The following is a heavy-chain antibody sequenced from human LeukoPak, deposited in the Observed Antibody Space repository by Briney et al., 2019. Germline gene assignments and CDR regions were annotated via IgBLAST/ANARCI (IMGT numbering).Heavy chain of an antibody. Sequence: ASVKVSCKASGYIFIGRYIHWVRQAPGQGLEWMGWINPDSGGTIYAQKFQGRGTMTRDKSINTAYLELIRLTSDDAAIYYCARPGGGSSSWYVGDWGQGTLVTLSS. D-gene: IGHD6-13*01. CDR3: ARPGGGSSSWYVGD. J-gene: IGHJ4*02. V-gene: IGHV1-2*02. CDR2: INPDSGGT. CDR1: GYIFIGRY.